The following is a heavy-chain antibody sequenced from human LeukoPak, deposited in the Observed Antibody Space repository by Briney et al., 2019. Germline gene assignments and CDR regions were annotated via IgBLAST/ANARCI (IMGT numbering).Heavy chain of an antibody. CDR1: GGSFSSYY. D-gene: IGHD3-22*01. V-gene: IGHV4-59*01. J-gene: IGHJ2*01. Sequence: PSETLSLTCAVYGGSFSSYYWSWIRQPPGKGLEWIGYIYYSGSTNYNPSLKSRVTISVDTSKNQFSLKLSSVTAADTAVYYCARALRYYDSSGYYRSYWYFDLWGRGTLVTVSS. CDR2: IYYSGST. CDR3: ARALRYYDSSGYYRSYWYFDL.